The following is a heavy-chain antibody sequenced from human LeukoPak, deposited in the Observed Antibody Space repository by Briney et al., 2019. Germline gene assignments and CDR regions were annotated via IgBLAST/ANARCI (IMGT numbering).Heavy chain of an antibody. D-gene: IGHD5-12*01. Sequence: KPSQTLSLTCTVSGASIFSGGYYWNWIRQHPGKGLEWIGYIYYSGSAYYNPSLKSRATMSVVPSKNQFSLKLISVSAADTAVYYCAKGYSGYDFGPNDAFDIWGQGTMVTVSS. J-gene: IGHJ3*02. CDR2: IYYSGSA. CDR3: AKGYSGYDFGPNDAFDI. V-gene: IGHV4-31*03. CDR1: GASIFSGGYY.